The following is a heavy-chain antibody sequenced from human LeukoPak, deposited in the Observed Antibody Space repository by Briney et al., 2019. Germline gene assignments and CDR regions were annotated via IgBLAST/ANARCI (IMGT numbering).Heavy chain of an antibody. Sequence: GGSLRLSCASSGFTFSSYWMHWVRQAPGKGLVWVSRIKSDGSTTTYADTVKGRFTISRDNAKNTLYLQINSLRAEDTAVYYCARVVDTHFDYWGQGTLVTVSS. V-gene: IGHV3-74*01. CDR2: IKSDGSTT. CDR3: ARVVDTHFDY. CDR1: GFTFSSYW. J-gene: IGHJ4*02. D-gene: IGHD5-18*01.